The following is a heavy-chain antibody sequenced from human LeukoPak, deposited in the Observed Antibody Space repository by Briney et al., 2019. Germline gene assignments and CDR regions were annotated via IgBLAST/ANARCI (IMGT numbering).Heavy chain of an antibody. CDR2: ISSSSSYI. V-gene: IGHV3-21*01. Sequence: GGSLRLSCAASGFTFSSYSMNWVRQAPGKGLEWVSSISSSSSYIYYADSVKGRFTISRDNAKNSLYLQMNSLRAEDTAVYYCARGSLSDYVWGSYRSHGAFDIWGQGTMVTVSS. CDR3: ARGSLSDYVWGSYRSHGAFDI. D-gene: IGHD3-16*02. CDR1: GFTFSSYS. J-gene: IGHJ3*02.